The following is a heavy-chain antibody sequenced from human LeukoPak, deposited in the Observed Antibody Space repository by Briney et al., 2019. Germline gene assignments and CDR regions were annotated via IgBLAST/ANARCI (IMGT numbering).Heavy chain of an antibody. Sequence: PSETLSLTCTVSGYSINTGDYWGWIRQTPGKGLEGIGNINHSGSTYYNPSLKSRVTILVDTSENQFSLKLISVTAADTAVYYCARLNSRAFDFDYWGQGTLVTVSS. CDR2: INHSGST. D-gene: IGHD6-13*01. CDR3: ARLNSRAFDFDY. V-gene: IGHV4-38-2*02. J-gene: IGHJ4*02. CDR1: GYSINTGDY.